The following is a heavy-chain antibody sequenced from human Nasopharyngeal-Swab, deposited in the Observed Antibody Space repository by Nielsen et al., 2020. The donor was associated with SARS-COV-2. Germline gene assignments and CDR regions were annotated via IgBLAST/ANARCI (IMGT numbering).Heavy chain of an antibody. J-gene: IGHJ4*02. CDR2: INPSGCST. V-gene: IGHV1-46*01. Sequence: ASVKVSCKASGYTFTSYYMHWVRQAPGQGLEWMGIINPSGCSTSNAQKFQGRVTMTRDTSTSTVYMELSSLRSEDTAVYYCARDLYDYVWGSYRPAYYFDYWGQGTLVTVSS. D-gene: IGHD3-16*02. CDR1: GYTFTSYY. CDR3: ARDLYDYVWGSYRPAYYFDY.